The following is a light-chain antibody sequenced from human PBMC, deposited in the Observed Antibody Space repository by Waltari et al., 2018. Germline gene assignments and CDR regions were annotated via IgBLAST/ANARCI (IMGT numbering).Light chain of an antibody. Sequence: SYVLTQPPSVSVAPGKTARVICGGNDIGSQPVHWYQQKPGQAPVVVISYDSDRPSGIPERFAGSNSGDTATLTIRRVEAGDEADYYCQVWDSSNDHPVVFGGGTKLTVL. CDR3: QVWDSSNDHPVV. J-gene: IGLJ2*01. V-gene: IGLV3-21*04. CDR1: DIGSQP. CDR2: YDS.